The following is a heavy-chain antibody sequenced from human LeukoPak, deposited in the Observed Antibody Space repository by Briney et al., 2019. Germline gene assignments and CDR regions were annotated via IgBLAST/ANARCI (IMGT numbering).Heavy chain of an antibody. J-gene: IGHJ4*02. Sequence: GGSLRLSCAVSGFTFRSYAMHWVRQAPGKGLEWVAVISYDGSNKYYADSVKGRFTISRDNSKNTLYLQMNSLRAEDTAVNYCASELMVYARYWGQGTLVTVSS. CDR2: ISYDGSNK. CDR1: GFTFRSYA. V-gene: IGHV3-30*01. D-gene: IGHD2-8*01. CDR3: ASELMVYARY.